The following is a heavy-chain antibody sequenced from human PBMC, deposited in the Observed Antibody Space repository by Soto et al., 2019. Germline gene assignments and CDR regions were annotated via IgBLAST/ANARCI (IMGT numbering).Heavy chain of an antibody. CDR1: GYTFTSYY. D-gene: IGHD2-2*03. CDR2: INPSGGST. V-gene: IGHV1-46*03. J-gene: IGHJ2*01. CDR3: ARDVDIVVVPAAMWPYWYFDL. Sequence: QVQLVQSGAEVKKPGASVKVSCKASGYTFTSYYMHWVRQAPGQGLEWMGIINPSGGSTSYAQKSQGRVTMTMDTSTSTVYMELSSLRSEDTAVYYCARDVDIVVVPAAMWPYWYFDLWGRGTLVTVSS.